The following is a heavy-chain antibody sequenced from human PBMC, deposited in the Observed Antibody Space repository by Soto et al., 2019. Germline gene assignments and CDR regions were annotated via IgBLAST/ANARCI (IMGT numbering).Heavy chain of an antibody. V-gene: IGHV3-33*01. CDR1: GFSFNVFG. D-gene: IGHD5-12*01. Sequence: QVHLVESGGGVVQPGRSLTLSCEASGFSFNVFGMHWVRQAPGKGLEWVAIIGHVGNDIHYVDSVKGRFTISRDNSKNTMYLQMDSLRAEDTAVYYCGRDLHRGYGGDYWGQGTVVIVSP. CDR2: IGHVGNDI. J-gene: IGHJ4*02. CDR3: GRDLHRGYGGDY.